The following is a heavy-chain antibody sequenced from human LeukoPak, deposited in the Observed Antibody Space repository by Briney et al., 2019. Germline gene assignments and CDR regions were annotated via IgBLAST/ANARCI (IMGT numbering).Heavy chain of an antibody. Sequence: ASVKVSCKASGGTFSSYAISWVRQAPGQGLEWMGGIIPIFGTANYAQKFQGRVTITADESTSTAYMELSSLRSEDTAVYYCAREGLLWFGYQNLRKGFDYWGQGTLVTVSS. D-gene: IGHD3-10*01. CDR1: GGTFSSYA. V-gene: IGHV1-69*13. CDR2: IIPIFGTA. J-gene: IGHJ4*02. CDR3: AREGLLWFGYQNLRKGFDY.